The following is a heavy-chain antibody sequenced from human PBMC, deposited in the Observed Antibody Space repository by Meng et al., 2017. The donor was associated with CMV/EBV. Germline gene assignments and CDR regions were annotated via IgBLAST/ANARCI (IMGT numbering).Heavy chain of an antibody. CDR3: ARYRETDYCSSTSCPPYYYYGMDV. D-gene: IGHD2-2*01. Sequence: ASVEVSCKASGYTFTSYGISWVRQAPGQGLEWMGWISAYNGNTNYAQKLQGRVNMTTDTSTSTAYMELRSLRSDDTAVYYCARYRETDYCSSTSCPPYYYYGMDVWGQGTTVTVSS. V-gene: IGHV1-18*01. J-gene: IGHJ6*02. CDR1: GYTFTSYG. CDR2: ISAYNGNT.